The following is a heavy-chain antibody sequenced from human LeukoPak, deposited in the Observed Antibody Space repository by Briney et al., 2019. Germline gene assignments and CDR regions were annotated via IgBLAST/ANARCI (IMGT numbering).Heavy chain of an antibody. CDR2: MNPNSGNT. J-gene: IGHJ3*02. Sequence: SVKVSCKASGYTFTSYDINWVRQATGQGLEWMGWMNPNSGNTGYAQEFQGRVTITRDTSISTAYMELSSLRSEDTAVYYCAREHRYYYESSGYAFDIWGQGTMVTVSS. V-gene: IGHV1-8*03. CDR1: GYTFTSYD. D-gene: IGHD3-22*01. CDR3: AREHRYYYESSGYAFDI.